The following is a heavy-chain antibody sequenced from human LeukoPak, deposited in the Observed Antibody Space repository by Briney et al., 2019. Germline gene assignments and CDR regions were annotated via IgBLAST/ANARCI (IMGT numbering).Heavy chain of an antibody. D-gene: IGHD1-1*01. Sequence: ASVKVSCKASGYTFTSHDINWVRQATGQGLEWMGWMDPNSGNTGYAQKFQGRVTMTRNTSISTAYMELSSLRSEDTAVYYCVLEITSTTGTFGDAFDIWGQGTMVTVSS. V-gene: IGHV1-8*01. CDR2: MDPNSGNT. CDR3: VLEITSTTGTFGDAFDI. CDR1: GYTFTSHD. J-gene: IGHJ3*02.